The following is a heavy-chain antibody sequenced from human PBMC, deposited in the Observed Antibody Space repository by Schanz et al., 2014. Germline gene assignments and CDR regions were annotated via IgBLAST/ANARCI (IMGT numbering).Heavy chain of an antibody. CDR3: AKDGRLPYYGTGSDFDY. D-gene: IGHD3-22*01. J-gene: IGHJ4*02. Sequence: QVQLVESGGGVVQPGRSLRLSCAASGFTFSSYSMNWVRQAPGRGLEWVALIYYNGTNKYYADSVKGRFTISRDNLKNTVYLQMNSLRAGDTAVYYCAKDGRLPYYGTGSDFDYWGQGTLVTVSS. CDR2: IYYNGTNK. CDR1: GFTFSSYS. V-gene: IGHV3-30*18.